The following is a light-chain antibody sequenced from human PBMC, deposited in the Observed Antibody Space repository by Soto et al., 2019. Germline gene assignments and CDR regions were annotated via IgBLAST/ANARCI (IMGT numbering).Light chain of an antibody. CDR2: GAS. Sequence: EIVLTQSPATLSLSPGERATLSCRASQSAGTYLAWYQQKPGQAPRLLIYGASNRATGIPDRFSGSGSGTDFTLTISRLEPEDFAVYYCQQYGSSGTFGQGTKVDIK. J-gene: IGKJ1*01. V-gene: IGKV3-20*01. CDR1: QSAGTY. CDR3: QQYGSSGT.